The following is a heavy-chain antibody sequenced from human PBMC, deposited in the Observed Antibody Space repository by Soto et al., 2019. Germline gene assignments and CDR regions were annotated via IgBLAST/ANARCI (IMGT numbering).Heavy chain of an antibody. V-gene: IGHV4-39*07. CDR3: ARGSYDSSGYYYDY. CDR1: GGSLGSSAYY. D-gene: IGHD3-22*01. Sequence: PSETLSLTCAVSGGSLGSSAYYWGWIRQAPGKGLEWVGSVNYSGNTYYNPSLKSRVTISVDTSRNQLSLKLSSVTAADTAVYYCARGSYDSSGYYYDYWGQGTLVTVSS. J-gene: IGHJ4*02. CDR2: VNYSGNT.